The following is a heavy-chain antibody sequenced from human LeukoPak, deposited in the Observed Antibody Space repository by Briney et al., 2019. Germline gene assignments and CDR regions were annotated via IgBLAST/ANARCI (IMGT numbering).Heavy chain of an antibody. Sequence: GESLKISCKGSGYSFTTYWISWVRQMPGKGLEWMGRIDPSDSYTNYSPSFQGHVTISADMSISTAYLKWSSLKASDTAMYYCAKWGAGRDFDVWGQGTMVTVSS. J-gene: IGHJ3*01. D-gene: IGHD1-26*01. CDR1: GYSFTTYW. V-gene: IGHV5-10-1*01. CDR3: AKWGAGRDFDV. CDR2: IDPSDSYT.